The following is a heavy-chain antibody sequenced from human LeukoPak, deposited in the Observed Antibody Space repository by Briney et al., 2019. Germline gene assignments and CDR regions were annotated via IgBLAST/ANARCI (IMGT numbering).Heavy chain of an antibody. J-gene: IGHJ4*02. D-gene: IGHD5-12*01. Sequence: SETLSLTCTASGGSISSYYWSWIRQSPGKGLEWIGYIYYRGNTNYNPSLKSRVTISVDTSKNQFSLKLSSVTAADTAVYYCARVGRGYSGYDFDYWGQGTLVTVSS. CDR1: GGSISSYY. CDR2: IYYRGNT. CDR3: ARVGRGYSGYDFDY. V-gene: IGHV4-59*01.